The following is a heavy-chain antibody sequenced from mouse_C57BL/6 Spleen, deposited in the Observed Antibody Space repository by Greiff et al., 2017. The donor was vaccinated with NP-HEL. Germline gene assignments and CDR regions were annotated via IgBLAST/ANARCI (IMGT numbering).Heavy chain of an antibody. V-gene: IGHV1-26*01. CDR3: VVAVDYDFSYWYFDV. CDR2: INPNNGGT. Sequence: EVQLQQSGPELVKPGASVKISCKASGYAFTDYYMNWVKQSHGKSLEWIGDINPNNGGTSYNQKFKGKATLTVDKSSITAYMDLRSLTSEDSAVYYCVVAVDYDFSYWYFDVWGTGTTVTVSS. J-gene: IGHJ1*03. D-gene: IGHD2-4*01. CDR1: GYAFTDYY.